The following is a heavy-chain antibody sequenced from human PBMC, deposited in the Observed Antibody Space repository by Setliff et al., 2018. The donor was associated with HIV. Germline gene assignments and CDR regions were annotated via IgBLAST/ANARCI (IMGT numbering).Heavy chain of an antibody. CDR2: ISGNGVST. D-gene: IGHD1-1*01. V-gene: IGHV3-23*01. Sequence: GSLRLSCAASGFIFSNSAMTWVRQAPGKGLEWVSLISGNGVSTYYGDSVKGRFTIARDNSKNTVHLQMNSLRAEDTAIYYCAKPQRDASYLDYWGQGTLVTVSS. CDR1: GFIFSNSA. J-gene: IGHJ4*02. CDR3: AKPQRDASYLDY.